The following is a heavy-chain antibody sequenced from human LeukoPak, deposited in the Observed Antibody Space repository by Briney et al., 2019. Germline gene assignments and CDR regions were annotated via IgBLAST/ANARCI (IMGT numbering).Heavy chain of an antibody. D-gene: IGHD3-22*01. CDR2: IYYSGST. CDR1: GGSISSSSYY. J-gene: IGHJ6*03. V-gene: IGHV4-39*01. Sequence: SETLSLTCTVSGGSISSSSYYWGWIRQPPGKGLEWIGSIYYSGSTYYNPSLKSRVTISVDTSKNQFSLKLSSVTAADTAVYYCARGRSRGYYYLDYYYYMDVWGKGTTVTVSS. CDR3: ARGRSRGYYYLDYYYYMDV.